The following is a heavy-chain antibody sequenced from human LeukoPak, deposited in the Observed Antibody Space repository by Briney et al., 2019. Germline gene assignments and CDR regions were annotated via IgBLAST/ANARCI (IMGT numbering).Heavy chain of an antibody. CDR2: IYYGGPT. CDR1: GGSIRSGAYY. Sequence: PSETLSLTCTVSGGSIRSGAYYWSGIRQHPGKGLEWIGYIYYGGPTYYNPSLKCRLTISVDSSKNQFSLKLSSVTAADTAVYYCARRLAVAGAFDYWGQGTLVTVSS. D-gene: IGHD6-19*01. V-gene: IGHV4-30-4*08. CDR3: ARRLAVAGAFDY. J-gene: IGHJ4*02.